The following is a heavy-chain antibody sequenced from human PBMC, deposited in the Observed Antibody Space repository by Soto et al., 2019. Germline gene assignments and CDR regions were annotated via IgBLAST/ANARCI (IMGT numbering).Heavy chain of an antibody. Sequence: GGSLRLSCAASGFTFSNHWMTWVRQAPGKGLEWVASVNQDGSEKYSVDSAKGRFTISRDNAKNSLYLQMNSLRVDDTALYYCARSSPLSRSYLDNWGQGAVVPVFS. V-gene: IGHV3-7*03. CDR1: GFTFSNHW. CDR3: ARSSPLSRSYLDN. J-gene: IGHJ4*02. CDR2: VNQDGSEK.